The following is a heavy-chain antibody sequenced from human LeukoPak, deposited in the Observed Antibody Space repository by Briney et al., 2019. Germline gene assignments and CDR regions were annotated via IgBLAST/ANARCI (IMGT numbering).Heavy chain of an antibody. D-gene: IGHD6-13*01. CDR2: ISGSGGST. CDR1: GFTFSSYG. V-gene: IGHV3-23*01. J-gene: IGHJ4*02. CDR3: AKDIDVRRYSSSWRFDY. Sequence: HPGGSLRLSCAASGFTFSSYGMSWVRQAPGKGLEWVSAISGSGGSTYYADSVKGRFTISRDNSKNTLYLQMNSLRAEDTAVYYCAKDIDVRRYSSSWRFDYWGQGTLVTVSS.